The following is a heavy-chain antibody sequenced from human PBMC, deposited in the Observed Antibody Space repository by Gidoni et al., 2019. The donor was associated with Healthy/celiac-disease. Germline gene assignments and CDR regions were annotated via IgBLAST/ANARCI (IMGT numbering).Heavy chain of an antibody. CDR1: GYTFTSYG. J-gene: IGHJ6*03. Sequence: QVQLVQSGAEVKKPGASVKVSCKASGYTFTSYGISWVRQAPGQGLEWMGWISAYNGNTNYAQKLQGRVTMTTDTSTSTAYMELRSLRSDDTAVYYCARDPYRVVPAAPHYYYYMDVWGKGTTVTVSS. D-gene: IGHD2-2*01. CDR2: ISAYNGNT. CDR3: ARDPYRVVPAAPHYYYYMDV. V-gene: IGHV1-18*04.